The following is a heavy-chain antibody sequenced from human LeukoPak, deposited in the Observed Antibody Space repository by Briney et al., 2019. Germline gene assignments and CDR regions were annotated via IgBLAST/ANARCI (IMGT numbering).Heavy chain of an antibody. V-gene: IGHV4-34*01. CDR3: ARGAPFHYDFWSGYFSYYFDY. D-gene: IGHD3-3*01. Sequence: SETLSLTCAVYGGSFSGYYWSWICQPPGKGLEWIGEINHSGSTNYNPSLKSRVTISVDTSKNQFSLKLSSVTAADTAVYYCARGAPFHYDFWSGYFSYYFDYWGQGTLVTVSS. CDR1: GGSFSGYY. J-gene: IGHJ4*02. CDR2: INHSGST.